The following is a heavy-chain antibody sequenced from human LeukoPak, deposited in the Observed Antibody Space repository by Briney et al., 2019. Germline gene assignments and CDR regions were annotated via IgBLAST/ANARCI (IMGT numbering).Heavy chain of an antibody. D-gene: IGHD7-27*01. CDR1: GFTFSSYA. Sequence: GGSLRLSCAASGFTFSSYAMSWVRQAPGKGLEWVSAISGSGGSTYYADSVKGRFTISRDNSKNTLYLQMNSLRAEDTAVYYCAKFLLTGHSSRYYYYMDVWGKGTTVTVSS. J-gene: IGHJ6*03. CDR3: AKFLLTGHSSRYYYYMDV. CDR2: ISGSGGST. V-gene: IGHV3-23*01.